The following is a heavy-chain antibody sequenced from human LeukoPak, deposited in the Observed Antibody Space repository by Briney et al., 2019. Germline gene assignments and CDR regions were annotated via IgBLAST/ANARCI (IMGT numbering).Heavy chain of an antibody. CDR1: VFTFSSYW. CDR3: ARDPYPPGYYYGMDV. J-gene: IGHJ6*04. CDR2: INIDGSST. Sequence: GWSLTLSCAASVFTFSSYWMHWVGQARSKELVWVSRINIDGSSTSYPDSVKGRFTISRENAKTLLCLQMNSMRAEDKAVYYCARDPYPPGYYYGMDVWGKGTTVTVS. V-gene: IGHV3-74*01.